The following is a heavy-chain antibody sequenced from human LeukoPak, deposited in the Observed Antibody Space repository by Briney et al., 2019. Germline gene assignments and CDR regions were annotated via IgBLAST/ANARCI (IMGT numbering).Heavy chain of an antibody. CDR1: GFTFSSYW. J-gene: IGHJ3*02. CDR2: IKQDGSEK. CDR3: ARDLRDSSGYWRPGAFDI. Sequence: GGSLRLSCAASGFTFSSYWMSWVRQAPGKGPEWVANIKQDGSEKYYVDSVKGRFTISRDNAKNSLYLQMNSLRAEDTAVYYCARDLRDSSGYWRPGAFDIWGQGTMVTVSS. D-gene: IGHD3-22*01. V-gene: IGHV3-7*01.